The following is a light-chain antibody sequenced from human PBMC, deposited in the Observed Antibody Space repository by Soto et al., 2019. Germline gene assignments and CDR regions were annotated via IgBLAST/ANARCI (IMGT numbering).Light chain of an antibody. Sequence: DIQMTQSPSSLSASVGYRVTITCQASQDIANYLNWYQHKPGKAPKLLLYDASTLHTGVPSRFSGSGSGTHFTFTISSLQPEDIATYYCQQYDNLPRTFGQGTKVDIK. J-gene: IGKJ2*02. V-gene: IGKV1-33*01. CDR3: QQYDNLPRT. CDR1: QDIANY. CDR2: DAS.